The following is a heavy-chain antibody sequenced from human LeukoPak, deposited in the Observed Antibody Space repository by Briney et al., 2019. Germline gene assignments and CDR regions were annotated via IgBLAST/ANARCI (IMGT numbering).Heavy chain of an antibody. D-gene: IGHD3-3*01. CDR1: GFTFSSYA. CDR2: ISGSGGST. Sequence: PGGSLRLSCAASGFTFSSYAISWVRQAPGKGLEWVSAISGSGGSTYYADSVKGRFTISRDNSKNTLYLQMNSLRAEDTAVYYCAKGAAYDFWSDHYFDYWGQGTLVTVSS. CDR3: AKGAAYDFWSDHYFDY. J-gene: IGHJ4*02. V-gene: IGHV3-23*01.